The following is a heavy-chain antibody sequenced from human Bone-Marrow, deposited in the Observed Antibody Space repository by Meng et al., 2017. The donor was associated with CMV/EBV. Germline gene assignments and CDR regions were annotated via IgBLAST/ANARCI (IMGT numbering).Heavy chain of an antibody. CDR2: IYYSGST. D-gene: IGHD2-2*01. V-gene: IGHV4-31*02. J-gene: IGHJ5*02. CDR3: ARVKYCSSTSCYFGWFDP. Sequence: ISIGGYYWSWIRQHPGKGLEWIGYIYYSGSTYYNPSLKSRVTISVDTSKNQFSLKLSSVTAADTAVYYCARVKYCSSTSCYFGWFDPWGQGTLVTVSS. CDR1: ISIGGYY.